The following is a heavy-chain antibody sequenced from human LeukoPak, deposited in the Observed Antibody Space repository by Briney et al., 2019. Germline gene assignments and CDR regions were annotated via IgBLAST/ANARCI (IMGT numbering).Heavy chain of an antibody. J-gene: IGHJ5*02. CDR2: INPNSGGT. V-gene: IGHV1-2*02. CDR1: GYTFTGYY. CDR3: ARDLRRYYGSGEFDP. Sequence: GASVKVSCKASGYTFTGYYMHWVRQAPGQGLEWMGWINPNSGGTNYAQKFQGRGTMTRDTSISTAYMELSRLRPDDTAVYYCARDLRRYYGSGEFDPWGQGTLVTVSS. D-gene: IGHD3-10*01.